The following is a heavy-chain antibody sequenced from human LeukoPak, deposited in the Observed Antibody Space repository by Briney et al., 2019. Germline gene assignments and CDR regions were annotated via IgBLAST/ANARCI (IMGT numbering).Heavy chain of an antibody. CDR3: ASISAVFGAVRWFDP. CDR2: MYYSGNN. CDR1: GASISSYSSY. J-gene: IGHJ5*02. D-gene: IGHD3-3*01. Sequence: SETLSLTCTVSGASISSYSSYWGWIRQPPGKGLEWIGNMYYSGNNYSNPSLKSRVTISIDTSKNQFSLKLTSATAADTAVYYCASISAVFGAVRWFDPWGQGTLVTVSS. V-gene: IGHV4-39*07.